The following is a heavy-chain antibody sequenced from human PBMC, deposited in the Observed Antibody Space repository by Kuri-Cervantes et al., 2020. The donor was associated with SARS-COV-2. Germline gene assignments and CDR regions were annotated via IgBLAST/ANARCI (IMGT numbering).Heavy chain of an antibody. J-gene: IGHJ6*02. V-gene: IGHV3-48*01. CDR3: ARDEWHYYGSGSYGPRYYYYGMDV. CDR2: ISSSSSTI. Sequence: LSLTCAASGFTFSSYSMNWVRQAPGKGLEWVSYISSSSSTIYYADSVKGRFTISRDNAKNSLYLQMNSLRAEDTAVYYCARDEWHYYGSGSYGPRYYYYGMDVWGQGTTVTVSS. CDR1: GFTFSSYS. D-gene: IGHD3-10*01.